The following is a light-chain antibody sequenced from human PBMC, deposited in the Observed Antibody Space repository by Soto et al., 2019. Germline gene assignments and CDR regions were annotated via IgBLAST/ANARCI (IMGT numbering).Light chain of an antibody. CDR1: QSISRS. CDR2: GAS. V-gene: IGKV3-15*01. CDR3: QQYNSYSTWT. Sequence: ERVLTQYPSILSVSPGERSSPSCTSSQSISRSLAWYQQKPGQPPRLLIYGASTRATGIPARFSGSGSGTEFTLTISSLQPDDFATYYCQQYNSYSTWTFGQGTNVDI. J-gene: IGKJ1*01.